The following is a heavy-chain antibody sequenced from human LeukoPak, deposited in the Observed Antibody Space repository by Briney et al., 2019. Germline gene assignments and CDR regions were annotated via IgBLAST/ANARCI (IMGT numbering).Heavy chain of an antibody. CDR2: ISYDGSNK. CDR1: GFTFSSYG. Sequence: RSLRLSCAASGFTFSSYGMHWVRQAPGKGLEWVAVISYDGSNKYYADSVKGRFTISRDNSKNTLYLQMNSLRAEDTAVYYCAKDPPGLYSSGWYVGYFDYWGQGTLVTVSS. J-gene: IGHJ4*02. D-gene: IGHD6-19*01. CDR3: AKDPPGLYSSGWYVGYFDY. V-gene: IGHV3-30*18.